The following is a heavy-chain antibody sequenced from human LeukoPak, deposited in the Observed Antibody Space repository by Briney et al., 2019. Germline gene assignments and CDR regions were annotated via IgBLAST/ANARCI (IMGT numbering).Heavy chain of an antibody. V-gene: IGHV1-2*02. CDR3: ARDWVPAAIPGYYYYYGMDV. J-gene: IGHJ6*02. Sequence: ASVKVSCKASGYTFTGYYMHWVRQAPGQGLEWMGWINPNSGGTNYAQKFQGRVTMTRDTSISTAYMELSRLRSDDTAVYYCARDWVPAAIPGYYYYYGMDVWGQGTTVTVSS. CDR1: GYTFTGYY. CDR2: INPNSGGT. D-gene: IGHD2-2*02.